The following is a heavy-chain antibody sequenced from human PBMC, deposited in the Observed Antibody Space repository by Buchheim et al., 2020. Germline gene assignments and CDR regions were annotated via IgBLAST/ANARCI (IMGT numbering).Heavy chain of an antibody. J-gene: IGHJ4*02. CDR3: AREGDGYNGVFDS. V-gene: IGHV3-30*04. D-gene: IGHD5-24*01. CDR2: ISYDGSNK. Sequence: QVQLVESGGGVVQPGRSLRLSCAASGFTFSSYAMHWVRQAPGKGLEWVAVISYDGSNKYYADSVKGRFTISRDNSKNTLYLQMNSPRAEDTAVYYCAREGDGYNGVFDSWGQGTL. CDR1: GFTFSSYA.